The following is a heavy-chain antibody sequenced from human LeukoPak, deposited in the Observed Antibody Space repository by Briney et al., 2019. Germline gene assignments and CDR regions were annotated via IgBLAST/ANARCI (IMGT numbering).Heavy chain of an antibody. V-gene: IGHV4-39*07. CDR1: GGSISSSSYY. J-gene: IGHJ5*02. CDR2: IYYSGST. Sequence: SETLSLTCTVSGGSISSSSYYWGWIRQPPGKGLEWIGSIYYSGSTYYNPSLKSRVTISVDTSKNQFSLKLSSVTAADTAVYYCARAPGPAATSNWFDPWGQGTLVTVSS. CDR3: ARAPGPAATSNWFDP. D-gene: IGHD2-2*01.